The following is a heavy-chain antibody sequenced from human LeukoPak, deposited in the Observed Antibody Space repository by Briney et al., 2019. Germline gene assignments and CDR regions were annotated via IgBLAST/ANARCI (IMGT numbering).Heavy chain of an antibody. D-gene: IGHD3-22*01. CDR3: ARAVHSSGYYPMYYFDY. Sequence: SETLSLTCTVSGGSISSYYWSWIRQPAGKGLEWIGRIYTSGSTNYNPSLKSRVTMSVDTSKNQFSLKLSSVTAADTAVYYCARAVHSSGYYPMYYFDYWGQGTLVTVSS. J-gene: IGHJ4*02. CDR1: GGSISSYY. CDR2: IYTSGST. V-gene: IGHV4-4*07.